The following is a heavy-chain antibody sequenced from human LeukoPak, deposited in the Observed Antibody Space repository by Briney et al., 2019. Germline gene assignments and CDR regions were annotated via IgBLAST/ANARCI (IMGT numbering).Heavy chain of an antibody. D-gene: IGHD3-9*01. CDR2: IKQDGSEK. CDR3: ARDHDWDYMDV. CDR1: GFTFTNYW. V-gene: IGHV3-7*01. Sequence: GGSLRLSCAASGFTFTNYWMSWVRQAPGKGLELVANIKQDGSEKYYVDSVKGRFTISRDNAKNSLYLQMNSLRAEDTAVYYCARDHDWDYMDVWGKGTTVTVSS. J-gene: IGHJ6*03.